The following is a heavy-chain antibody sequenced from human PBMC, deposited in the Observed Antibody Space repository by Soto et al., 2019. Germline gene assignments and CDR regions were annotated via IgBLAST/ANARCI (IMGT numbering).Heavy chain of an antibody. CDR2: IYYSGST. V-gene: IGHV4-31*03. CDR1: GGSISSVGHY. Sequence: SETLSLTCSVSGGSISSVGHYWTWIRQQPGKGLEWIGYIYYSGSTDYNPSLKSRVTISVDRSKHQFSLNLSSVTAADTAIYYCASESGGYDSYTCYGLDVWGQGTRVTVSS. D-gene: IGHD1-1*01. J-gene: IGHJ6*02. CDR3: ASESGGYDSYTCYGLDV.